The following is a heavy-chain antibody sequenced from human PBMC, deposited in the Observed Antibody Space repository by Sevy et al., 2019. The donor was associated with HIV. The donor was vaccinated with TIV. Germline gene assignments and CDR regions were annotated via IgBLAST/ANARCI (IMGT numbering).Heavy chain of an antibody. CDR1: GFTFSNAW. CDR2: IKSKTDGGTT. D-gene: IGHD3-22*01. Sequence: GGSLRLSCAASGFTFSNAWMSWVRQAPGKGLEWVGRIKSKTDGGTTDYAAPVKGRFTSSRDDSKNTLYLRMNSLKTEDTAVYYCTTDFLYYYDSSRYQSFDYWGQGTLVTVSS. V-gene: IGHV3-15*01. J-gene: IGHJ4*02. CDR3: TTDFLYYYDSSRYQSFDY.